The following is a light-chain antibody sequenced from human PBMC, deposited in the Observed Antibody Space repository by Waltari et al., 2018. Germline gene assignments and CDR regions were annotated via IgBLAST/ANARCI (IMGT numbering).Light chain of an antibody. Sequence: DFQMTQSPSSLSASVWDRVTITCRASQSISTSLNWYQQKPGKAPNLLIYAASSLQSGVPSRFSGSGSGTDFTLTISSLQPEDFATDYCQQSYSPLTFGGGTKVEIK. CDR1: QSISTS. J-gene: IGKJ4*01. CDR2: AAS. V-gene: IGKV1-39*01. CDR3: QQSYSPLT.